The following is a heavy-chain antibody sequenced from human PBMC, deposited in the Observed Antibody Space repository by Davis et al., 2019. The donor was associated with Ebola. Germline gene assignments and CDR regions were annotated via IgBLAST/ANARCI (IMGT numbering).Heavy chain of an antibody. J-gene: IGHJ3*01. CDR3: ARDPAIGQPLSTFDV. CDR2: ISYDGSNK. Sequence: GESLKISCAASGFSFNNHGMHWVRQAPGKGLEWVAAISYDGSNKYYVDSVKGRFTISRYNSKNTRYLQMNSLRAEDTAVYYCARDPAIGQPLSTFDVWGQGTTVTVAS. D-gene: IGHD1-14*01. V-gene: IGHV3-30*03. CDR1: GFSFNNHG.